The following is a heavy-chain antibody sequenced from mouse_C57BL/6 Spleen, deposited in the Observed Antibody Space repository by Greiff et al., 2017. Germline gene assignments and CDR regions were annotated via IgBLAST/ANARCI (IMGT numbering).Heavy chain of an antibody. V-gene: IGHV8-8*01. CDR2: IWWDDDK. Sequence: QVTLKESGPGILQPSQTLSLTCSFSGFSLSTFGMGVGWIRQPSGKGLEWLAHIWWDDDKYYNPALKSQLTISKDTSKNQVFLKIANVDTADTATYYCARMDRAYYSNSYAMDYWGQGTSVTVSS. CDR1: GFSLSTFGMG. CDR3: ARMDRAYYSNSYAMDY. D-gene: IGHD2-5*01. J-gene: IGHJ4*01.